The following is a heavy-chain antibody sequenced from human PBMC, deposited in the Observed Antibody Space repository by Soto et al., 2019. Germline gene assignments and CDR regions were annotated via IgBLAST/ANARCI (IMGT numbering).Heavy chain of an antibody. Sequence: TLSLTCTVSGGSISSYYCSWIRQSAGKGLEWIGRIDTSGTTNYNPSLKSRVTMSVDASKNQFSLNLSSVTAADTAVYYCARGPRGYVYYHGMDVWGQGTTVTVSS. J-gene: IGHJ6*02. D-gene: IGHD3-10*01. CDR2: IDTSGTT. CDR1: GGSISSYY. V-gene: IGHV4-4*07. CDR3: ARGPRGYVYYHGMDV.